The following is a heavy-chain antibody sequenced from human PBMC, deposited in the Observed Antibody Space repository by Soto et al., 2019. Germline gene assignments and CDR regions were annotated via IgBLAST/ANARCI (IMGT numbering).Heavy chain of an antibody. J-gene: IGHJ2*01. CDR2: IIPILGIA. Sequence: QVQLVQSGAEVKKPGSSVKVSCKASGGTFSSYTISWVRQAPGQGLEWMGRIIPILGIANYAQKFQGRVTITADKSTSTAYMELSSLRSEDTAVYYCARGFGGYCSSTSCAIFDNWYFDLWGRGTLVTVSS. D-gene: IGHD2-2*01. CDR3: ARGFGGYCSSTSCAIFDNWYFDL. CDR1: GGTFSSYT. V-gene: IGHV1-69*02.